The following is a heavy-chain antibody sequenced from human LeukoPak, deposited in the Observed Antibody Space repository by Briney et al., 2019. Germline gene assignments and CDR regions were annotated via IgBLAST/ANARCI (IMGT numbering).Heavy chain of an antibody. J-gene: IGHJ4*02. CDR2: ISGRGGST. D-gene: IGHD5-24*01. CDR1: GFSFSGYA. V-gene: IGHV3-23*01. CDR3: AKDQVATINPRYFDF. Sequence: GGSLRLSCAASGFSFSGYAMNRVRQAPGKGLEWVSGISGRGGSTYHADSVKGRFTISRDNSKSTLYLQMNSLRAEDTAIYYCAKDQVATINPRYFDFWGQGTLVTVSS.